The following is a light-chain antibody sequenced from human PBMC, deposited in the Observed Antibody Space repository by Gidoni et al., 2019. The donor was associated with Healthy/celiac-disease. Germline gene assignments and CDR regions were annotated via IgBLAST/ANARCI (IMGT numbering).Light chain of an antibody. V-gene: IGKV3-11*01. CDR2: DAS. Sequence: EIVLTQSPDTLSLSPGERATLSCRASQSVSSYFAWYQQKPRQAPRLLIYDASNRATGIPARFSGSGSGTDFTLTISSLGPDDFAVYYCQQRSNWLLTFGGGTKVEIK. J-gene: IGKJ4*01. CDR3: QQRSNWLLT. CDR1: QSVSSY.